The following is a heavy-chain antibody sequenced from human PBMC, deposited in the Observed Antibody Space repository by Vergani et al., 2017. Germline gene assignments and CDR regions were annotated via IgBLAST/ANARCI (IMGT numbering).Heavy chain of an antibody. CDR1: GGSITSYY. Sequence: QLQLQESGPGLVKPSETLSLTCSVSGGSITSYYWSWIRQHPGKGLEWIGYIYYSGSTYYNPSLKSRVTISVDTSKNQFSLKLSAVTPEDTAVYYCARGSSSCEYQPLFDYWGQGTLVTVSS. CDR2: IYYSGST. D-gene: IGHD6-13*01. V-gene: IGHV4-59*06. J-gene: IGHJ4*02. CDR3: ARGSSSCEYQPLFDY.